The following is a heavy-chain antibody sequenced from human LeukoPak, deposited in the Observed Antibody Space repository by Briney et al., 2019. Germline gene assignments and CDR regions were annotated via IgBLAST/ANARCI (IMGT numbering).Heavy chain of an antibody. J-gene: IGHJ4*02. CDR3: TREILRGYYDSSGYYPNYFDY. Sequence: GGSLRLSCTASGFTFGDYAMSWFRQAPGKGLEWVGFMRSRAYGGTTEYAASVKGRFTISRDDSKSIAYLQMNSLKTEDTAVYYCTREILRGYYDSSGYYPNYFDYWGQGTLVTVSS. CDR1: GFTFGDYA. CDR2: MRSRAYGGTT. D-gene: IGHD3-22*01. V-gene: IGHV3-49*03.